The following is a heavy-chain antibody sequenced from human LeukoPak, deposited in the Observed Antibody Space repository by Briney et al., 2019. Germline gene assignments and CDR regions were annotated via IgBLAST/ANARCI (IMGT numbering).Heavy chain of an antibody. D-gene: IGHD3-10*01. V-gene: IGHV1-8*01. CDR3: ARDMKEGSYWYFDL. CDR2: MNPNSGNT. Sequence: ASVKVSCKASGYTFTSYDINWVRQATGQGLEWMGWMNPNSGNTGYAQKFQGRVTMTRNTSISTAYMELSSLRSDDTAVYYCARDMKEGSYWYFDLWGRGTLVTVSS. CDR1: GYTFTSYD. J-gene: IGHJ2*01.